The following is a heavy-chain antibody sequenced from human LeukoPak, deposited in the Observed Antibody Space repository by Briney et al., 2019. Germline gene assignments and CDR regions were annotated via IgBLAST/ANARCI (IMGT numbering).Heavy chain of an antibody. CDR2: IYHSGST. CDR3: ARGGYCSSTSCFNDAFDI. V-gene: IGHV4-30-2*01. Sequence: SETLSLTCTVSGGSISSGGYYWSWIRQPPGKGLEWIGYIYHSGSTYYNPSLKSRVTISVDRSKNQFSLKLSSVTAADTAVYYCARGGYCSSTSCFNDAFDIWGQGTMVTVSS. J-gene: IGHJ3*02. D-gene: IGHD2-2*01. CDR1: GGSISSGGYY.